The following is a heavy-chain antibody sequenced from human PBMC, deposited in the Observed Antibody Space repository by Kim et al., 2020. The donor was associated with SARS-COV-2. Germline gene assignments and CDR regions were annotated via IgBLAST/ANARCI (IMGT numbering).Heavy chain of an antibody. Sequence: SETLSLTCTVSGDSVSSGSYYWSWIRQPPGKGLQWIGYIYYTGSTNYNPSLKSRVTISVGTSKSQFSLKLSSVTAADTAVYYCARSVDTAIDYYYYYGMEVWGQGTTVTVSS. D-gene: IGHD5-18*01. CDR1: GDSVSSGSYY. CDR3: ARSVDTAIDYYYYYGMEV. J-gene: IGHJ6*02. V-gene: IGHV4-61*01. CDR2: IYYTGST.